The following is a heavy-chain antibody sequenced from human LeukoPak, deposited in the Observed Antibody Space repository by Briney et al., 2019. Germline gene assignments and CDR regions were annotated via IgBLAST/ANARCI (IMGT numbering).Heavy chain of an antibody. Sequence: PGGSLSLSCAASGFTFSSNYMSWVRQSPGRGLEWVAYIKEDGSEKYYVDYLKGRFTISRDNGKNSLYLQMSSLRAEDTAVYYCARSGLWAYGPFYFDFFGQGTLVTVSS. J-gene: IGHJ4*02. CDR1: GFTFSSNY. D-gene: IGHD4/OR15-4a*01. V-gene: IGHV3-7*01. CDR2: IKEDGSEK. CDR3: ARSGLWAYGPFYFDF.